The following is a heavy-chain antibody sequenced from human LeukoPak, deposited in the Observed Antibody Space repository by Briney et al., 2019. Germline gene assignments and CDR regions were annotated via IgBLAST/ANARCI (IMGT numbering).Heavy chain of an antibody. CDR2: VSYSGRT. CDR3: ARHERGAENLDY. D-gene: IGHD1-1*01. Sequence: SETLSLTCTVSGASISNYYWSWIRQPPGKGRECIGYVSYSGRTKHNPFLKSRVTISADTSKNQFSLKVTSVTAADTAVYYCARHERGAENLDYRGQGTLATVSS. J-gene: IGHJ4*02. V-gene: IGHV4-59*08. CDR1: GASISNYY.